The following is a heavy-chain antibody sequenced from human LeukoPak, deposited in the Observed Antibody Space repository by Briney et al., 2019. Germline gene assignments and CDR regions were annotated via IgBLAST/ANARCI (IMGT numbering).Heavy chain of an antibody. CDR3: ARGAVLWSRLDY. J-gene: IGHJ4*02. V-gene: IGHV1-69*13. CDR2: IIPIFGTA. D-gene: IGHD3-10*01. Sequence: ASVKLSCKASGGTFSSYAISWVRQAPGQGLEWMGGIIPIFGTANYAQKFQGRVTITADESTSTAYMELSSLRSEDTAVYYCARGAVLWSRLDYWGQGTLVSVSS. CDR1: GGTFSSYA.